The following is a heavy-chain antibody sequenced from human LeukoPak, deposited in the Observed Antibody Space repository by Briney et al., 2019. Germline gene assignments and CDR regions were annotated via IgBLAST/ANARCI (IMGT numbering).Heavy chain of an antibody. V-gene: IGHV3-74*01. D-gene: IGHD5-12*01. CDR2: INGGGKTT. CDR1: GFGFSNYW. CDR3: VRVRYSDTYDWFDP. Sequence: PAGGSLRLSCAASGFGFSNYWMHWVRQAPGKGLVWDSRINGGGKTTNYAESVEGRFTISRDNAKNTLYLQMKSLRVEDTAVYYCVRVRYSDTYDWFDPWGQGTLVTVSS. J-gene: IGHJ5*02.